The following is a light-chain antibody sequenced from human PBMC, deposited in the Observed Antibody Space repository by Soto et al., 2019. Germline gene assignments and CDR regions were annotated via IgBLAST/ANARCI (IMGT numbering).Light chain of an antibody. V-gene: IGKV1-9*01. CDR3: QQLNSYTLT. CDR2: AAS. Sequence: DIQLTQSPSFLSASVGDRVTITCRASQDISDYLAWYQQRPGKAPKLLIYAASTLQSGVPSRFSGSGSGTEFTLTISSLQPEDFATYSCQQLNSYTLTFGGGTKVEIK. CDR1: QDISDY. J-gene: IGKJ4*01.